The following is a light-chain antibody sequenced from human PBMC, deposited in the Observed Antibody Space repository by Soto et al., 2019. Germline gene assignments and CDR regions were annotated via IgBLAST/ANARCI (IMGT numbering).Light chain of an antibody. CDR3: RQYVSSPRT. CDR2: GAS. Sequence: EIVLTQSPGTLSLSPGERATLSCRASQSVTSSYFAWYQQKPGQPGQAPRLLIYGASTRATGIPDRFSGSGSGTDCTLTIRRLAPENITVSYWRQYVSSPRTCVQRSKVEIK. J-gene: IGKJ1*01. CDR1: QSVTSSY. V-gene: IGKV3-20*01.